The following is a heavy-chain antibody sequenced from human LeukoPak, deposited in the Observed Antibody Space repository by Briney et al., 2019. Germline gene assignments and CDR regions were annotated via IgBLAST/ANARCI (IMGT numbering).Heavy chain of an antibody. V-gene: IGHV3-30-3*01. D-gene: IGHD3-3*01. Sequence: GGSLRLSCAASGFTFSSYAMHWVRQAPGKGLEWVAVISYDGSNKYYADSVKGRFTISRDNSKNTLYLQMNSLRAEDTAVYYCARVPGSFLTIFGGHFDYWGQGTLVTVSS. CDR2: ISYDGSNK. CDR3: ARVPGSFLTIFGGHFDY. J-gene: IGHJ4*02. CDR1: GFTFSSYA.